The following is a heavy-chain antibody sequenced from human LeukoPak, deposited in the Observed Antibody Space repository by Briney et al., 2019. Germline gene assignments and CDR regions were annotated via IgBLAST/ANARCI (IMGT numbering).Heavy chain of an antibody. CDR3: VKDQSGSGSW. CDR1: GFLFSSYA. Sequence: PGGSLRLSCAASGFLFSSYAIHWVRQAPGKGLEWVAVISYDGSNKNYADSVKGRFTVSRDNSKNTLYLQVNSLRAEDTAVYYCVKDQSGSGSWWGQGTLVTVSS. D-gene: IGHD3-10*01. J-gene: IGHJ4*02. CDR2: ISYDGSNK. V-gene: IGHV3-30*14.